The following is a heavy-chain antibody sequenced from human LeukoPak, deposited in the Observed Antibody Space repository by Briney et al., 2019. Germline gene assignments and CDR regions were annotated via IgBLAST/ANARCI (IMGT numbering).Heavy chain of an antibody. Sequence: GGTLRLSCAASGFTFSSHGMNWVRQAPGKGLEWVSGISPSGGITYYTDSVKGRFTISRDNSKNTVSLQMNSLRAEDTAVYYCARGGSYSSSSVDYWGQGTLVTVSS. CDR2: ISPSGGIT. CDR1: GFTFSSHG. J-gene: IGHJ4*02. V-gene: IGHV3-23*01. D-gene: IGHD6-6*01. CDR3: ARGGSYSSSSVDY.